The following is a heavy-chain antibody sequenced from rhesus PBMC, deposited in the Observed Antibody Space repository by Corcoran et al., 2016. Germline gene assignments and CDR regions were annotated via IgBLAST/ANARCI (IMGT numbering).Heavy chain of an antibody. CDR1: GYTFTDYY. CDR3: ATDAGRWFFDY. Sequence: EVQLVQSGAEVKKPGASVKISCKASGYTFTDYYLHWVRQAPGKGLEWMGRVDPEDGEALQAPKFQDRVTITADTSTDTAYMELSSLRSEDTAVYYCATDAGRWFFDYWGQGVLVTVSS. V-gene: IGHV1-111*02. CDR2: VDPEDGEA. D-gene: IGHD4-29*01. J-gene: IGHJ4*01.